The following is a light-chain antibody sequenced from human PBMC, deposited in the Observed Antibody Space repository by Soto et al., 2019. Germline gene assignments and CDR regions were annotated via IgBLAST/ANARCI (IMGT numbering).Light chain of an antibody. CDR2: DVS. Sequence: QAALTQPRSVSGSPGQSVTISCTGTSSDVGTYDFVSWYQQHPGKAPRLMIFDVSERPSGVPDRFSGYKSGNTASLTISGLQAEVEADYYCCLYAVTFYVFGTGTKLTVL. CDR1: SSDVGTYDF. CDR3: CLYAVTFYV. J-gene: IGLJ1*01. V-gene: IGLV2-11*01.